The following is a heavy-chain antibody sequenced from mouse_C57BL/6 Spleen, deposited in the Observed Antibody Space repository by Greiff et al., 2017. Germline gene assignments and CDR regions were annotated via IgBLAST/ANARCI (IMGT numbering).Heavy chain of an antibody. Sequence: QVQLQQSGAELVRPGTSVKMSCKASGYTFTNYWIGWAKQRPGHGLEWIGDIYPGGGYTNYNEKFKGKATLTADKSSSTAYMQFSSLTSEDSAIYYGAREGGDLERAMDYWGQGTSVTVSS. CDR2: IYPGGGYT. J-gene: IGHJ4*01. D-gene: IGHD2-13*01. CDR3: AREGGDLERAMDY. V-gene: IGHV1-63*01. CDR1: GYTFTNYW.